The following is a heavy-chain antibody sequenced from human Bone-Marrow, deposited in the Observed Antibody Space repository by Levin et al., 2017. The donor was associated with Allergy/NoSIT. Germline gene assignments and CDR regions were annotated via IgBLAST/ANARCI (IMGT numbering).Heavy chain of an antibody. CDR2: IIPVFTTA. J-gene: IGHJ6*02. Sequence: GASVKVSCKASGGTFGTYGLSWVRQAPGQGLEWMGGIIPVFTTANYAQKFQGRVTITADISTSTAYMELSSLRSEDTAVYYCASPASDDSLTAYPPDHYGMDVWGQGTTVTVSS. D-gene: IGHD3-9*01. CDR3: ASPASDDSLTAYPPDHYGMDV. CDR1: GGTFGTYG. V-gene: IGHV1-69*06.